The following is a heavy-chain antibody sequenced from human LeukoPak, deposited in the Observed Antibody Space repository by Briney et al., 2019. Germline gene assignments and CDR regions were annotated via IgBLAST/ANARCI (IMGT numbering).Heavy chain of an antibody. V-gene: IGHV4-34*01. CDR3: ARYRSYCTSTTCYRDWFDP. Sequence: SETLSLTCAVYSGSFTGYFWSWIRQPPGKGLEWIGEINHSGSTNYNPSLKRRVTISVDTSKNQSSLKLTSVTAADTAVYYCARYRSYCTSTTCYRDWFDPWGQGTLVTVSS. J-gene: IGHJ5*02. CDR2: INHSGST. D-gene: IGHD2-2*01. CDR1: SGSFTGYF.